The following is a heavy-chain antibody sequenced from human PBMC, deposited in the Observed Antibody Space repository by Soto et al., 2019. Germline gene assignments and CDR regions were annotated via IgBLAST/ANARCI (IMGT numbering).Heavy chain of an antibody. V-gene: IGHV3-74*01. CDR3: GTVFEH. J-gene: IGHJ4*02. CDR1: GITFTHYW. CDR2: VDSDVRGT. Sequence: EVQLVESGGGSVQPGGALRLSCVASGITFTHYWMHWVRQVPGKGLAWGARVDSDVRGTSYADFGNGRFTISRDNAKHTLYLQMNSLRVEDTAMYYCGTVFEHWGQGLQDTVSS.